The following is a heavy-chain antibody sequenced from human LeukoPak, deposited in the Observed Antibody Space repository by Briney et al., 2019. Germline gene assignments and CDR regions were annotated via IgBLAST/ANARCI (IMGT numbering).Heavy chain of an antibody. D-gene: IGHD3-9*01. Sequence: PGGSLRLSCAASGFTFSSYAMHWVRQAPGKGLEWEAVISYDGNNECYADSVKGRFTISRDNSKNTLYLQMNSLRAEDTAVYYCARAPDYDILVDYFDFWGQGTLVTVSS. CDR3: ARAPDYDILVDYFDF. V-gene: IGHV3-30*04. CDR1: GFTFSSYA. J-gene: IGHJ4*02. CDR2: ISYDGNNE.